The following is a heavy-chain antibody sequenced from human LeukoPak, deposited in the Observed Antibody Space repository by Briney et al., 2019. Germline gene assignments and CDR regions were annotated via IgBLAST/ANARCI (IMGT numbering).Heavy chain of an antibody. Sequence: GRSLRPSRTASGPPFVTSRANSARHPGGSWLGWMSYIGIDSGNTKYADSVRGRFTISADKAKNSLHLQMNSLRVEDTAVYYCARDHNYAFDNWGQGTLVSVAS. D-gene: IGHD1-1*01. CDR3: ARDHNYAFDN. CDR1: GPPFVTSR. CDR2: IGIDSGNT. J-gene: IGHJ4*02. V-gene: IGHV3-48*01.